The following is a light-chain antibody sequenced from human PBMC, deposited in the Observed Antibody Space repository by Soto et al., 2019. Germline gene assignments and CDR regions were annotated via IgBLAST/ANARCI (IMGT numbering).Light chain of an antibody. J-gene: IGKJ5*01. CDR2: DAS. Sequence: DIQMTQSPSTLSASVGDIVTITCRASQSISSWLAWYQQKPGKAPKLLIYDASSLESGVPSRFSGSGSGTDFTLTISSLQPEDFATYYCQQFNNYPPITFGQGTRLEIK. CDR3: QQFNNYPPIT. V-gene: IGKV1-5*01. CDR1: QSISSW.